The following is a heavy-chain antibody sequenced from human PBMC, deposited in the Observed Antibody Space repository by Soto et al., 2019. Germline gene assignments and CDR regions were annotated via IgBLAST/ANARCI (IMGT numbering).Heavy chain of an antibody. Sequence: EVELVQSGGGFVQPGGSLRLSCAASGFTFSSSPMSWVRQVPGKGLEWISAIRKDGGSMYYRDSVKGRFTISRDNSKNTSSLRMKNLRAEDTAIYFCVRDRYPMSDFWSAFSSDWGQGALVIVSS. CDR3: VRDRYPMSDFWSAFSSD. V-gene: IGHV3-23*04. CDR1: GFTFSSSP. D-gene: IGHD3-3*01. CDR2: IRKDGGSM. J-gene: IGHJ4*02.